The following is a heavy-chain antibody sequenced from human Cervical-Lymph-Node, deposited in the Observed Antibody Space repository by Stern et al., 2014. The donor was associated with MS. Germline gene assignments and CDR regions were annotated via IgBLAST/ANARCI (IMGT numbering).Heavy chain of an antibody. CDR2: IYPDDSDI. CDR1: GYTFTNNW. Sequence: EVQLVESGAEVKKPGESLKISCKGSGYTFTNNWIAWVRPMPGKGLEWMGIIYPDDSDIRYSPSLQGQVTISAEKSISTAYLQWSSLKAGDSAVYYCARPPPRRKWDDPNYGMDVWGQGTTVTVSS. CDR3: ARPPPRRKWDDPNYGMDV. J-gene: IGHJ6*02. D-gene: IGHD1-1*01. V-gene: IGHV5-51*03.